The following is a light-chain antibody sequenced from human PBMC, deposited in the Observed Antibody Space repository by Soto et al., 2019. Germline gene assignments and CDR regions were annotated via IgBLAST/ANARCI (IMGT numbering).Light chain of an antibody. CDR1: QGFSNS. J-gene: IGKJ2*02. Sequence: DIQLTQSPSFLSASVGDRVTITCRASQGFSNSLAWYQQKPGKAPKLLIYAASTLQSGVPSRFSGSGSGTELSLTISSLQPEDFATYYCQQPDSYPCTFGQGTKLEIK. V-gene: IGKV1-9*01. CDR2: AAS. CDR3: QQPDSYPCT.